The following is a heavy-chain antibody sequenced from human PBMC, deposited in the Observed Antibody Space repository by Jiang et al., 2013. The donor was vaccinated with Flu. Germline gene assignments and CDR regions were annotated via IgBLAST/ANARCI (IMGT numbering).Heavy chain of an antibody. Sequence: SLTCTVSGGSISSYYWSWIRQPPGKGLEWIGYIYYSGSTNYNPSLKSRVTISVDTSKNQFSLKLSSVTAADTAVYYCARRGDCSGGSCYSVYYFDYWGQGTLVTVSS. V-gene: IGHV4-59*08. CDR2: IYYSGST. CDR3: ARRGDCSGGSCYSVYYFDY. J-gene: IGHJ4*02. D-gene: IGHD2-15*01. CDR1: GGSISSYY.